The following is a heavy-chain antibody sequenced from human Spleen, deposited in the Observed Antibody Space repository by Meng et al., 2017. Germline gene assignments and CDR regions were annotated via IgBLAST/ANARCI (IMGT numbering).Heavy chain of an antibody. J-gene: IGHJ4*02. Sequence: QNTFGEFGATLVKPTPTPPLTCSFSGFSLSTSEEAVGWIRQPPGKALEWLALIYWHDEERYSPSLKGRLTITKDTSKNQVVLTMTNMDPVDTGTYYCAHRRGGYFDYWGQGTLVTVSS. D-gene: IGHD3-16*01. CDR2: IYWHDEE. CDR3: AHRRGGYFDY. CDR1: GFSLSTSEEA. V-gene: IGHV2-5*01.